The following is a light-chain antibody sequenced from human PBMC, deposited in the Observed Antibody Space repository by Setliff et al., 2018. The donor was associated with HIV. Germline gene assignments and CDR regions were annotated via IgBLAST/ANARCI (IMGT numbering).Light chain of an antibody. J-gene: IGLJ3*02. V-gene: IGLV2-14*03. CDR2: DVS. CDR1: NTDIGAYKY. Sequence: QSALTQPVSLSGSPGRSITISCTGTNTDIGAYKYVSWYQQHPGRAPKLIIYDVSSRPSGVSSRFSGSKSGNTASLTISGLHSDDEADYYCLSYTSASTWVFGGGTKVTVL. CDR3: LSYTSASTWV.